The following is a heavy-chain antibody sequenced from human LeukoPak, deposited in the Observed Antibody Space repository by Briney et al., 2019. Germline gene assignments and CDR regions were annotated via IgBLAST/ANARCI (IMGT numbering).Heavy chain of an antibody. CDR1: GGSFSGYY. CDR3: ARAPSRYSGSSADY. V-gene: IGHV4-34*01. CDR2: INPSGST. Sequence: SETLSLTRAVYGGSFSGYYWTWVRQPPEKELEWIGEINPSGSTNYNPSLKSRVTISVDTSKNQFSLKLSSVTAADTAVYYCARAPSRYSGSSADYWGQGTLVTVSS. J-gene: IGHJ4*02. D-gene: IGHD6-6*01.